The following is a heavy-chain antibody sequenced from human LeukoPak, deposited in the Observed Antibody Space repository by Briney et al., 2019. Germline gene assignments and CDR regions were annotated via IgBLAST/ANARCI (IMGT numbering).Heavy chain of an antibody. Sequence: GGSLRLTCAASGFTFSSYSMNWVRLAPGKGLEWVSVISGSGGVRNYADSVMGRFTISRDNSKNTLYFQMSSLRAEGTAVYFGAKGFVPPVIGYYYYYGMDVWGQGTTVTVSS. V-gene: IGHV3-23*01. CDR1: GFTFSSYS. D-gene: IGHD2-2*01. J-gene: IGHJ6*02. CDR3: AKGFVPPVIGYYYYYGMDV. CDR2: ISGSGGVR.